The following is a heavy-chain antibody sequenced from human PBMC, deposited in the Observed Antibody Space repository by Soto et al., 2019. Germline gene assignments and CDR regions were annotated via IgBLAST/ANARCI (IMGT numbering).Heavy chain of an antibody. V-gene: IGHV3-23*01. D-gene: IGHD5-18*01. CDR3: AKDLEDSYGHPGVFDY. Sequence: GGSLRLSCAASGFTFSSYAMSWVRQAPGKGLEWVSAVSGSGGSTYYAESVKGRFTISRDNSKNTLYLQMNSLRAEDTAVYYCAKDLEDSYGHPGVFDYWGQGTLVTVCS. CDR1: GFTFSSYA. CDR2: VSGSGGST. J-gene: IGHJ4*02.